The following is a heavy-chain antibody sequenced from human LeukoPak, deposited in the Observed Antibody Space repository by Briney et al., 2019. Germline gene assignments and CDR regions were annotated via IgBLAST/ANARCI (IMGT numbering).Heavy chain of an antibody. Sequence: ASVKVSCKASGYTFTGYYMHWVRQAPGQGLEWMGWINPNSGGTNYAQKFQGRVTMTRDTSISTAYMELSSLRSEDTAVYYCAREGLGLAYYDSSGYYYLGAFDIWGQGTMVTVSS. J-gene: IGHJ3*02. V-gene: IGHV1-2*02. CDR2: INPNSGGT. D-gene: IGHD3-22*01. CDR3: AREGLGLAYYDSSGYYYLGAFDI. CDR1: GYTFTGYY.